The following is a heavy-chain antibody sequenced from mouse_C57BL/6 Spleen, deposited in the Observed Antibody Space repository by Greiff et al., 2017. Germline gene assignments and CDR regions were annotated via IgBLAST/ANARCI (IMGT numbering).Heavy chain of an antibody. V-gene: IGHV5-9*01. D-gene: IGHD1-1*01. Sequence: EVMLVESGGGLVKPGGSLKLSCAASGFTFSSYTMSWVRQTPEKRLEWVATISGGGGNTYYPDSVKGRFTISRDNAKNTLYLQMSSLRSEDTALYYCARRVITTVVAHFDYWGQGTTLTVSS. CDR1: GFTFSSYT. J-gene: IGHJ2*01. CDR3: ARRVITTVVAHFDY. CDR2: ISGGGGNT.